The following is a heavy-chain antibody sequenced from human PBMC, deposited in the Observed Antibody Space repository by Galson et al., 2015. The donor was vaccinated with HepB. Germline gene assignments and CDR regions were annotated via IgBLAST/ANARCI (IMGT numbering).Heavy chain of an antibody. D-gene: IGHD2-2*02. CDR2: ISGSGGST. Sequence: SLRLSCAASGFTFSSYAMSWVRQAPGKGLEWVSAISGSGGSTYYADSVKGRSTISRDNSKNTLYLQMNSLRAEDTAVYYCAKEGIVVVPAAIEGYFQHWGQGTLVTVS. CDR1: GFTFSSYA. CDR3: AKEGIVVVPAAIEGYFQH. J-gene: IGHJ1*01. V-gene: IGHV3-23*01.